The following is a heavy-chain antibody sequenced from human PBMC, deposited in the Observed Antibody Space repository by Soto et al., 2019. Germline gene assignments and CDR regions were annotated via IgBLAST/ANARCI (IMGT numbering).Heavy chain of an antibody. Sequence: SETLSLTCTVSGGSISSSSYYWGWIRQPPGKGLEWIGSIYYSGSTYYNPSLESRVTISVDTSKNQFSLKLSSVTAADTAVYYCARHRYGYYDSSVPDAFDIWGQGTMVTVSS. V-gene: IGHV4-39*01. CDR2: IYYSGST. CDR3: ARHRYGYYDSSVPDAFDI. D-gene: IGHD3-22*01. J-gene: IGHJ3*02. CDR1: GGSISSSSYY.